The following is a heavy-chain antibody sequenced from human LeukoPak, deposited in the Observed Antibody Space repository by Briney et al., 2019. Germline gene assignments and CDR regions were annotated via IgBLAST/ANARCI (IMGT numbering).Heavy chain of an antibody. CDR1: GYSFTSYW. CDR3: ARHPAAANWVGGDALDI. CDR2: IYPEDSDL. V-gene: IGHV5-51*01. D-gene: IGHD6-25*01. J-gene: IGHJ3*02. Sequence: GESLKISCKGSGYSFTSYWIAWVRQKPGKGLEWMGMIYPEDSDLRHSPSFQGQVNISADTSSSTAFLQWRSLKPADTALYYCARHPAAANWVGGDALDIWGQGTLVTVS.